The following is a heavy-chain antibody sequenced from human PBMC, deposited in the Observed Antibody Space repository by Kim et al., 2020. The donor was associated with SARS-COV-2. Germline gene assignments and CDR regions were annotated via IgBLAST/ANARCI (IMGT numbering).Heavy chain of an antibody. CDR2: ISAYNGNT. V-gene: IGHV1-18*01. CDR1: GYTFTSYG. D-gene: IGHD2-2*02. CDR3: ARVWGKFIVVVPAARPGAYFDY. J-gene: IGHJ4*02. Sequence: ASVKVSCKASGYTFTSYGISWVRQAPGQGLEWMGWISAYNGNTNYAQKLQGRVTMTTDTSTSTAYMELRSLRSDDTAVYYCARVWGKFIVVVPAARPGAYFDYWGQGTLVTVSS.